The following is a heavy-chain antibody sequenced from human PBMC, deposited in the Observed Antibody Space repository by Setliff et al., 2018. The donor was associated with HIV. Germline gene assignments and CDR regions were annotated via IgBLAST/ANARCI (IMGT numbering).Heavy chain of an antibody. CDR3: ARDRGGVFYPPDY. J-gene: IGHJ4*02. Sequence: GASVKVSCKASGGTFSGYAISWVRQAPGQGLEWMGRIIPMFGTSNHAQKFQGRLTITADKSTNTAYMELRSLRSEDTAVYYCARDRGGVFYPPDYWGQGTLVTVSS. CDR1: GGTFSGYA. D-gene: IGHD3-16*01. V-gene: IGHV1-69*06. CDR2: IIPMFGTS.